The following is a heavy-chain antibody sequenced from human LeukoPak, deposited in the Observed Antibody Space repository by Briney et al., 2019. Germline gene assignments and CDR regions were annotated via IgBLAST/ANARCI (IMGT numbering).Heavy chain of an antibody. V-gene: IGHV3-33*06. CDR3: AKGDSSSWTPFDY. Sequence: GRSLRLSCAASGFTFSNCGMHWVRQAPGKGLEWVALIWYDGSNVHYADSVKGRFTISRDNSNNTLYLQMSSLRAEDTAVYYCAKGDSSSWTPFDYWGQETLVTVSS. CDR2: IWYDGSNV. CDR1: GFTFSNCG. D-gene: IGHD6-13*01. J-gene: IGHJ4*02.